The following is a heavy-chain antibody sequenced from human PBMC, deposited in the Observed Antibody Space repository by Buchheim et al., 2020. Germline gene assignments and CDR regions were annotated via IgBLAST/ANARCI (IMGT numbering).Heavy chain of an antibody. D-gene: IGHD2-21*01. CDR2: IYPGDSDT. CDR3: ARPYSPGY. V-gene: IGHV5-51*01. J-gene: IGHJ4*02. Sequence: EVQLVQSGAEMRKPGESLKITCKDSGHSFTNYWIGWVRQLPGKGLEWMGIIYPGDSDTRYSPSFQGQVIIYVDKSIHTAYLQWTSLKTSDTAMYYCARPYSPGYWGQGTL. CDR1: GHSFTNYW.